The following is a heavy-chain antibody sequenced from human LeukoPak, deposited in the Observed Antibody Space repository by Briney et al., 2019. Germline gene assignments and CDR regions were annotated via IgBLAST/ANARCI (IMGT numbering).Heavy chain of an antibody. J-gene: IGHJ4*02. D-gene: IGHD3-3*02. CDR3: ARSVATSVFGLHPYYFDY. V-gene: IGHV5-51*01. CDR2: IYPGDSDT. CDR1: GYSFTSYW. Sequence: GESLKISCKGSGYSFTSYWIGWVRQMPGKGLEWMGIIYPGDSDTRYSPSFQGQVTISADKSISTAYLQWSSLKASDTAMYYCARSVATSVFGLHPYYFDYWGQGTLVTVSS.